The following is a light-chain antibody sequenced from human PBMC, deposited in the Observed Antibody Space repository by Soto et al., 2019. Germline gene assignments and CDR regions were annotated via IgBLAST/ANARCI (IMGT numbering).Light chain of an antibody. CDR2: AAS. Sequence: DIQLTQTPSFLSASVGDRVTITCRASQGISNYLTWYQQKPGKAPKLLIFAASALQSGVPSRFSGSGSGTEFTLPISSLQPEDFAAYYCQQLNSYPITFGQGTRLEIK. V-gene: IGKV1-9*01. CDR3: QQLNSYPIT. J-gene: IGKJ5*01. CDR1: QGISNY.